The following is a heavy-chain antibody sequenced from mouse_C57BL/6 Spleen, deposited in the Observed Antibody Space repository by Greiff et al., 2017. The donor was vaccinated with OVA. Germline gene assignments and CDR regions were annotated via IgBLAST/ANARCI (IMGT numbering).Heavy chain of an antibody. CDR1: GFTFSDYG. CDR2: ISSGSSTI. CDR3: ARRHTTVPDYYAMDD. J-gene: IGHJ4*01. D-gene: IGHD1-1*01. V-gene: IGHV5-17*01. Sequence: EVQLVESGGGLVKPGGSLKLSCAASGFTFSDYGMHWVRQAPEKGLEWVAYISSGSSTIYYADTVKGRFTISRDNAKNTLFLQMTSLRSEDTAMYYCARRHTTVPDYYAMDDWGQGTSVTVSS.